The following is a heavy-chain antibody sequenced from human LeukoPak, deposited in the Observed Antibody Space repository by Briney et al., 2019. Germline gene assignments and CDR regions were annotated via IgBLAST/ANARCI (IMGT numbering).Heavy chain of an antibody. J-gene: IGHJ4*02. Sequence: SVKVSCKASGGTFSSYAISWVRQAPGQGLEWMGGIIPIFGTANYAQKFQGRVTITADESTSTAYMELSSLRSEHTAVYYCARDQGQLLYTDYYFDYWGQGTLVTVSS. CDR2: IIPIFGTA. D-gene: IGHD1-26*01. V-gene: IGHV1-69*13. CDR3: ARDQGQLLYTDYYFDY. CDR1: GGTFSSYA.